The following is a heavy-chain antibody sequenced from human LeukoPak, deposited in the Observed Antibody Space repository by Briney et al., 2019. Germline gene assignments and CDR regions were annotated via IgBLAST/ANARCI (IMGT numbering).Heavy chain of an antibody. J-gene: IGHJ5*02. V-gene: IGHV1-69*04. CDR1: GGTFSSYA. Sequence: ASVKVSCKASGGTFSSYAISWVRQAPGQGLEWMGRIIPILGIANYAQKFQGRVTITADKSTSTAYMELSSLRSEDTAVYYCARGSQTNWFDPWGQGTLVTVSS. CDR3: ARGSQTNWFDP. CDR2: IIPILGIA.